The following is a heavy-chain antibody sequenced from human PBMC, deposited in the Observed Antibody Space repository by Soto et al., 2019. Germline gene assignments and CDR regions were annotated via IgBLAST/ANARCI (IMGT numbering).Heavy chain of an antibody. CDR1: GGTFSSYA. CDR3: ASNQQPYTIFGVAITYYFDY. D-gene: IGHD3-3*01. CDR2: IIPIFGTA. Sequence: SVKVSCKASGGTFSSYAISWVRQAPGQGLEWMGGIIPIFGTASYAQKFQGRVTITADESTSTAYMELSSLRSEDTAVYYCASNQQPYTIFGVAITYYFDYWGQGTLVTVSS. J-gene: IGHJ4*02. V-gene: IGHV1-69*13.